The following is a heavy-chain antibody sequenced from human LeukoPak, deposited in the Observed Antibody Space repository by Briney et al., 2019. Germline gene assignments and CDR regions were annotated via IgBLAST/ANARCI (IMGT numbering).Heavy chain of an antibody. J-gene: IGHJ4*02. D-gene: IGHD3-22*01. CDR1: GYTFTGYY. CDR3: ARGSGYYFYFDY. Sequence: ASVKVSCKASGYTFTGYYMHWVRQAPGQGLEWMGWINPNSGGTNYAQKFQGRVTMTRDTSISTAYMELSRLRSDDTAVYYCARGSGYYFYFDYWGQRTLVTVSS. V-gene: IGHV1-2*02. CDR2: INPNSGGT.